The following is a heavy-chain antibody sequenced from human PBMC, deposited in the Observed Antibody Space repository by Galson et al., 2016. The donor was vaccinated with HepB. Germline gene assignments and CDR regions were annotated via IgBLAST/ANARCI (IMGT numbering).Heavy chain of an antibody. CDR2: VSYSGST. V-gene: IGHV4-59*06. D-gene: IGHD6-6*01. J-gene: IGHJ6*02. Sequence: SCKASGGTFRSYAFSWVRQAPGQGLEWIGYVSYSGSTYFNPSLKSRVNISLDTSENQFSLKLSSVTAADTAVYFCARDGYSSSIRDPDYYYGMEVWGQGTKVTVSS. CDR1: GGTFRSYAF. CDR3: ARDGYSSSIRDPDYYYGMEV.